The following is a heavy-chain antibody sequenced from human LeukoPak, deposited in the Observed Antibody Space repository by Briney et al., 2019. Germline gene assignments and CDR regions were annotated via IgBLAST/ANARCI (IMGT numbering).Heavy chain of an antibody. CDR3: APGYCSGGSCLTY. V-gene: IGHV3-30*03. J-gene: IGHJ4*02. D-gene: IGHD2-15*01. Sequence: GGSLRLSCAASGFTFSSYGMHWVRQAPGKGLEWVAVISYDGSNKYYADSVKGRFTISRDNSKNTLYLQMNSLRAEDTAVYYCAPGYCSGGSCLTYWGQGTLVTVSS. CDR1: GFTFSSYG. CDR2: ISYDGSNK.